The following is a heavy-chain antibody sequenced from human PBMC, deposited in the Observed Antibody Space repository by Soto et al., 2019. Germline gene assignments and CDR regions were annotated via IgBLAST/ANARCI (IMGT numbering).Heavy chain of an antibody. Sequence: RASVKVSCKASGYTFTSYGISWVRQAPGQGLEWMGWISAYNGNTNYAQKLQGRVTMTTDTSTSTAYMELRSLRSDDTAVYYCARGLPYCSGGSCYLYFQHWGQGTLVTVSS. CDR2: ISAYNGNT. CDR1: GYTFTSYG. D-gene: IGHD2-15*01. J-gene: IGHJ1*01. V-gene: IGHV1-18*01. CDR3: ARGLPYCSGGSCYLYFQH.